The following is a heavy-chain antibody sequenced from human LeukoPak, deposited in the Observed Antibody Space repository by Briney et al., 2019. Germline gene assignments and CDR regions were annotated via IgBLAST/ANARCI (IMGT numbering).Heavy chain of an antibody. CDR3: ARDLDSSGYSDY. Sequence: SETLSLTCTVSGGSISSYYWSWIRQPPGKGLEWVGYIYYSGSTNYNPSLKSRVTISVDTSKNQFSLKLSSVTAADTAVYYCARDLDSSGYSDYWGQGTLVTVSS. D-gene: IGHD3-22*01. V-gene: IGHV4-59*01. CDR1: GGSISSYY. CDR2: IYYSGST. J-gene: IGHJ4*02.